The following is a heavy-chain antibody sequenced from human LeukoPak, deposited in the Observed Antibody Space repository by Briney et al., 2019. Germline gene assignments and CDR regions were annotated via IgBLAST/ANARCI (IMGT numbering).Heavy chain of an antibody. V-gene: IGHV3-21*01. CDR1: GFTFSSYS. Sequence: GGSLRLSCAASGFTFSSYSMNWVRQAPGKGLEWVSSISSGSGYIYYADSLKGRFTISRDNAKNSLFLQMNSLRPEDTAVYYCAGGLSGWYFGYWGQGTLVTVSS. D-gene: IGHD6-19*01. J-gene: IGHJ4*02. CDR2: ISSGSGYI. CDR3: AGGLSGWYFGY.